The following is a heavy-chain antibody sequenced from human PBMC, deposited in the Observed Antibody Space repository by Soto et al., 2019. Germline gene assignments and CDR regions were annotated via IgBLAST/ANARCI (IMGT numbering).Heavy chain of an antibody. V-gene: IGHV1-18*01. CDR1: GYTFTSYG. CDR3: ARGPHLYYYGSESYYVY. CDR2: ISAYNGNT. D-gene: IGHD3-10*01. Sequence: ASVKVSCKASGYTFTSYGISWVRQAPGQGLEWMGWISAYNGNTNYAQKLQGRVTMTTDTSTSTAYMELRSLRSDDTAVYYCARGPHLYYYGSESYYVYWGQGTLVTVSS. J-gene: IGHJ4*02.